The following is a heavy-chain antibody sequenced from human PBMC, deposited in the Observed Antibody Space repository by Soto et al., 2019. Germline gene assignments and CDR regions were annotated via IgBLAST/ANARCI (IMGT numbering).Heavy chain of an antibody. CDR3: ARVSEWLRSYFDY. J-gene: IGHJ4*02. D-gene: IGHD5-12*01. CDR1: SGSISSSNW. V-gene: IGHV4-4*02. CDR2: IYHSGST. Sequence: SETLSLTCAVSSGSISSSNWWSWVRQPPGKGLEWIGEIYHSGSTNYNPSLKSRVTISVDKSKNQFSLKLSSVTAADTAVYYCARVSEWLRSYFDYWGQGTLVTVSS.